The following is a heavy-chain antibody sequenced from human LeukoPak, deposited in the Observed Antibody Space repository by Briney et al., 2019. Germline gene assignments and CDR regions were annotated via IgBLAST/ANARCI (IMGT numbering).Heavy chain of an antibody. CDR2: INPNSGRT. J-gene: IGHJ4*02. V-gene: IGHV1-2*02. CDR3: ARVVGYCSSTSCYTLDY. CDR1: GYTFTGYY. D-gene: IGHD2-2*01. Sequence: ASVKVSCKASGYTFTGYYMHWVRQAPGQGLEWMGWINPNSGRTNYAQKFQGRVTMTRDTSISTAYMELSRLRSDDTAVYYCARVVGYCSSTSCYTLDYWGQGTLVTVSS.